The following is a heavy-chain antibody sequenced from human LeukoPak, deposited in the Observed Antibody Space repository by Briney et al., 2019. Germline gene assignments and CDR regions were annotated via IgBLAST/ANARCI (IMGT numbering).Heavy chain of an antibody. Sequence: GASVKVSCKASGYTFTSYAMHWVRQAPGQRLEWMGWINAGNGNTKYSQKFQGRVTITRDTSASTAYMELSSLRSDDTAVYYCARSSPAYYYMDVWGKGTTVTVSS. CDR1: GYTFTSYA. J-gene: IGHJ6*03. CDR3: ARSSPAYYYMDV. V-gene: IGHV1-3*01. CDR2: INAGNGNT.